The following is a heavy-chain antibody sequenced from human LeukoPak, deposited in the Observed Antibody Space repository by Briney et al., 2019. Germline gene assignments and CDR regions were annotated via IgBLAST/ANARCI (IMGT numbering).Heavy chain of an antibody. CDR3: AKALGRAAAAGTSGFDY. CDR2: ISGSGGST. CDR1: GFTFSSYA. Sequence: PGGSLRLSCAAAGFTFSSYAMSWVRQAPGKGLEWVSAISGSGGSTYYADSVKDRFTISRDNSKNTLYLQMNSLRAEDTAVYYCAKALGRAAAAGTSGFDYWGQGTLVTVSS. D-gene: IGHD6-13*01. J-gene: IGHJ4*02. V-gene: IGHV3-23*01.